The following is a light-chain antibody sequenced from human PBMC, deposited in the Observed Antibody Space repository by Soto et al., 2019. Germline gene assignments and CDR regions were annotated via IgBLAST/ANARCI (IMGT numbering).Light chain of an antibody. CDR1: QSVSSY. J-gene: IGKJ5*01. CDR2: DAS. V-gene: IGKV3-11*01. CDR3: QQRSNWPIT. Sequence: EIVLTQSPATLSLSPGERATLSCRASQSVSSYLAWYQQKPGQAPRLLIYDASNRATGIPARFSGSGSGTNFTLTISSLEPEDFAVYYCQQRSNWPITSGQGTRL.